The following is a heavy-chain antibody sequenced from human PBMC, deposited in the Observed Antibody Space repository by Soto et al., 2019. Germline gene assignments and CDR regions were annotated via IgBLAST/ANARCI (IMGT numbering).Heavy chain of an antibody. CDR2: ISGSGGST. CDR1: GFTFSSYA. D-gene: IGHD3-3*01. Sequence: LRLSCAASGFTFSSYAMSWVRQAPGKGLEWVSAISGSGGSTYYADSVKGRFTISRDNSKNTLYLQMNSLRAEDTAVYYCARGPLEWNYYYMDVWGKGTTVTVSS. CDR3: ARGPLEWNYYYMDV. V-gene: IGHV3-23*01. J-gene: IGHJ6*03.